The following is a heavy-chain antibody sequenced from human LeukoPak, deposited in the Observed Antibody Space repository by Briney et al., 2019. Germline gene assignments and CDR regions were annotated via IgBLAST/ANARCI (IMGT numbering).Heavy chain of an antibody. Sequence: PGGSLRLSCAASGFTFSSYEMNWVRQAPGKGLEWVSYISSSGSTIYYADSVKGRFTISRDNAKNTLYLQMNSLRAEDTAVYYCARDPAPVILWGQGTMVTVSS. CDR3: ARDPAPVIL. J-gene: IGHJ3*01. CDR1: GFTFSSYE. CDR2: ISSSGSTI. D-gene: IGHD2-21*01. V-gene: IGHV3-48*03.